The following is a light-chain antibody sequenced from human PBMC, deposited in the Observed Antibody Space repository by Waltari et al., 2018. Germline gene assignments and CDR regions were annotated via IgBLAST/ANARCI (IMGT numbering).Light chain of an antibody. CDR1: SGSISSTSY. CDR3: LMYMGSGIWV. CDR2: KIN. Sequence: QTVVTQESSLSVFPGGTVTITCALSSGSISSTSYVSWYRQTPGQAPRTLIYKINSRSAGVPDRFSGSFLGNKAALTITGAQADDESDYYCLMYMGSGIWVFGGGTKVTVL. V-gene: IGLV8-61*01. J-gene: IGLJ2*01.